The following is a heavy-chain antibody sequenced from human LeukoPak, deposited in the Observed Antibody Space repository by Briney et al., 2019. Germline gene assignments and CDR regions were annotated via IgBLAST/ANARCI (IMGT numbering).Heavy chain of an antibody. Sequence: SETLSLTCTVSGGSISGSSYYWGWIRQPPGKGLEWIGSIYYSGSTYYNPSLKSRFTISVDTSKNQFSLKLSSVTAADTAVYYCARHTQIYYDISFDYWGQGTLVTVSS. CDR2: IYYSGST. CDR3: ARHTQIYYDISFDY. J-gene: IGHJ4*02. V-gene: IGHV4-39*01. CDR1: GGSISGSSYY. D-gene: IGHD3-9*01.